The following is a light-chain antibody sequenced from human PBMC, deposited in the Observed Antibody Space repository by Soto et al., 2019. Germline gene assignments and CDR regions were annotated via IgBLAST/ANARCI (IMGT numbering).Light chain of an antibody. J-gene: IGLJ2*01. CDR3: SSYTSSSTLV. V-gene: IGLV2-14*01. Sequence: QSVLTQPASVSGSPGQSITISCTGTSSDIGGYTYVPWYQQHPGKAPKLMIYDITDRPSGVSNRFSGSKSGNTASLTISGLQAEDEADYYCSSYTSSSTLVFGGGTKLTVL. CDR1: SSDIGGYTY. CDR2: DIT.